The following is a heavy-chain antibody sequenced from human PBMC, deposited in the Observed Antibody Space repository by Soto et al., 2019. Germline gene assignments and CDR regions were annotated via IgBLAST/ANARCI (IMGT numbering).Heavy chain of an antibody. CDR2: ISYDGSNK. V-gene: IGHV3-30*03. CDR3: ASSPPHLVPAAMFFDY. D-gene: IGHD2-2*01. Sequence: PGGSLRLSCAASGFTFSSYGMHWVRQAPGKGLEWVAVISYDGSNKYYADSVKGRFTISRDNSKNTLYLQMNSLRAEDTAVYYCASSPPHLVPAAMFFDYWGQGTLVTVSS. CDR1: GFTFSSYG. J-gene: IGHJ4*02.